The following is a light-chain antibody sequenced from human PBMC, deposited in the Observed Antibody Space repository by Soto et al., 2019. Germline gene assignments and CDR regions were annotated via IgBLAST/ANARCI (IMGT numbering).Light chain of an antibody. CDR1: QSVSSSH. Sequence: EIVLTQSPGTLSLSPGERATLSCRASQSVSSSHLAWYQQKPGQAPRLLIYDTSSRATGIPDRFSGSGSGTDFTLTISRLEPEDFAVYYCQQYGTSSIFTFGPGTKSGYQT. V-gene: IGKV3-20*01. CDR2: DTS. J-gene: IGKJ3*01. CDR3: QQYGTSSIFT.